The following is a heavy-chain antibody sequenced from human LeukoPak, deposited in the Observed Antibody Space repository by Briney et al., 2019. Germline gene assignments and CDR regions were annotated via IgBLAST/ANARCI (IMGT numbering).Heavy chain of an antibody. CDR3: ARDVRITMVRGVILGYYYYYMDV. CDR1: TXTXXY. V-gene: IGHV1-2*07. CDR2: INXXSGGT. D-gene: IGHD3-10*01. Sequence: TXTXXYXXXXRXAPXQGGXXXXWINXXSGGTNYAHKLQGRVTMTRDTSNSTAYMELSRLRSDDTAVYYCARDVRITMVRGVILGYYYYYMDVWGKGTTVTVSS. J-gene: IGHJ6*03.